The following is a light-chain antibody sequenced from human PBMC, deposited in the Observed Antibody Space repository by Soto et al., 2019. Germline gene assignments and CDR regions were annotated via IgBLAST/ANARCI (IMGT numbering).Light chain of an antibody. Sequence: SYVLAQPPSVSVAPGQTARISCGGNNIGSQSVHWYQQRPGQAPVLVVSDDSDRPSGIPERFSGSNSGNTATLTISRVEAGDEADYYCQVWDTSSDHVFFGGGTKLTVL. J-gene: IGLJ2*01. CDR3: QVWDTSSDHVF. V-gene: IGLV3-21*02. CDR2: DDS. CDR1: NIGSQS.